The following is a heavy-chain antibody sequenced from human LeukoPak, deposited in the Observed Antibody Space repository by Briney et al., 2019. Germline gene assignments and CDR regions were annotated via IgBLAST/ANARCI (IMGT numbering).Heavy chain of an antibody. CDR1: GFTVSSDY. CDR3: ARGLGSGTYTDYYMDV. V-gene: IGHV3-53*01. CDR2: IYSGGST. D-gene: IGHD3-10*01. Sequence: PGGSLRLSCAASGFTVSSDYMTGVRQAPGKGLEWVSLIYSGGSTYYADSVKGRFTISRDNSKNTLYLQMNSLRAEDTAVYYCARGLGSGTYTDYYMDVWGKGTTVTVSS. J-gene: IGHJ6*03.